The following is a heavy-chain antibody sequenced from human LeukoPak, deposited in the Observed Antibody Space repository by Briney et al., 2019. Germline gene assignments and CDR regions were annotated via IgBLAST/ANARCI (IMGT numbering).Heavy chain of an antibody. Sequence: SETLSLICTVSGGSISSSSYYWGWIRQPPGKGLEWIGSIYYSGSTYYNPSLKSRVTMSVDTSKNQFSLKLNSVTAADTAVYYCASQDYSSGWYYFDYWGQGTLVTVSS. CDR2: IYYSGST. CDR1: GGSISSSSYY. CDR3: ASQDYSSGWYYFDY. D-gene: IGHD6-19*01. J-gene: IGHJ4*02. V-gene: IGHV4-39*01.